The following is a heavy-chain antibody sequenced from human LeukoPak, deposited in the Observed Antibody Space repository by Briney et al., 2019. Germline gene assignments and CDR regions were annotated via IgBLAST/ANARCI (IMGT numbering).Heavy chain of an antibody. CDR2: ISYDGSNK. Sequence: GGSLRLSCTASGFTLSSYAMHWVRQAPGKGLEWVAVISYDGSNKYYADSVKGRFTISRDNSKNTLYLQMNSLRAEDTAVYYCATRYSSGWGLDYWGQGTLVTVSS. V-gene: IGHV3-30-3*01. J-gene: IGHJ4*02. CDR1: GFTLSSYA. D-gene: IGHD6-19*01. CDR3: ATRYSSGWGLDY.